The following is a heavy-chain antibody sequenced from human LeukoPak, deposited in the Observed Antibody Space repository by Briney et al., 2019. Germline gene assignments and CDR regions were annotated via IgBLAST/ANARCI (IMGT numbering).Heavy chain of an antibody. CDR1: GYSISSGYY. D-gene: IGHD1-26*01. CDR2: IYYSGST. Sequence: SETLSLTCAVSGYSISSGYYWGWIRQPPGKGLEWIGYIYYSGSTYYNPSLKSRVTISVDTSKNQFSLKLSSVTAADTAVYYCARGSYDTPSFDYWGQGTLVTVSS. CDR3: ARGSYDTPSFDY. J-gene: IGHJ4*02. V-gene: IGHV4-38-2*01.